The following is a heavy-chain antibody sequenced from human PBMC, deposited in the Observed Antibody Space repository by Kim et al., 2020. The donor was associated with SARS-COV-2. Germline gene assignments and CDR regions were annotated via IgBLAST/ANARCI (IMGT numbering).Heavy chain of an antibody. CDR1: GYTFTSYG. D-gene: IGHD3-22*01. CDR2: ISAYNGNT. Sequence: ASVKVSCKASGYTFTSYGISWVRQAPGQGLEWMGWISAYNGNTNYAQKLQGRVTMTTDTSTSTAYMELRSLRSDDTAVYYCARDLLGYYDSSGYPYWGQGTLVTVSS. CDR3: ARDLLGYYDSSGYPY. V-gene: IGHV1-18*01. J-gene: IGHJ4*02.